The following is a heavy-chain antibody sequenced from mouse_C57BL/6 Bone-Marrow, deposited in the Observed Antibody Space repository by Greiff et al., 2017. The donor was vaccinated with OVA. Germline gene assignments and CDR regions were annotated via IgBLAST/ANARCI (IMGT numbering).Heavy chain of an antibody. Sequence: VQLKESGPGLVKPSQSLSLTCSVTGYSITSGYYWNWIRQFPGNKLEWMGYISYDGSNNYNPSLKNRISITRDTSKNPFFLKLNSVTTEDTATYYCARDRCGNYEYVDYWGQGTTLTVSS. V-gene: IGHV3-6*01. CDR2: ISYDGSN. CDR3: ARDRCGNYEYVDY. D-gene: IGHD2-1*01. CDR1: GYSITSGYY. J-gene: IGHJ2*01.